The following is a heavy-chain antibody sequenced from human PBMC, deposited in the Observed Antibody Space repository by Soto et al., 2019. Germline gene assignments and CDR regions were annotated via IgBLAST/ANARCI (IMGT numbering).Heavy chain of an antibody. D-gene: IGHD3-9*01. CDR1: GFTFSSYA. CDR3: ASPVDCSTNRCIC. J-gene: IGHJ4*02. CDR2: ISGSSGST. V-gene: IGHV3-23*01. Sequence: GGSLRLSCAASGFTFSSYAMSWVRQAPGKGLEWVSAISGSSGSTYYADSVKGRFTISRDNSKNSLHLQMNSLRAEDTAVYYCASPVDCSTNRCICWGQGTLVIVSS.